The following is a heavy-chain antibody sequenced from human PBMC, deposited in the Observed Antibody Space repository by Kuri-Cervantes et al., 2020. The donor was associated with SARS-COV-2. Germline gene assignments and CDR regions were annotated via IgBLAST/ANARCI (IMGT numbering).Heavy chain of an antibody. CDR2: IRSKVYGGTT. CDR3: TRDVRGWYILRPEYLQH. Sequence: GESLKISCAASGFTFGDYAMSWVRQAPGKGLEWVGIIRSKVYGGTTEYAASVKGRFTISRDDSKSIAYLQMNSLKTEDTAMYYCTRDVRGWYILRPEYLQHWGQGTLVTVSS. CDR1: GFTFGDYA. J-gene: IGHJ1*01. D-gene: IGHD6-19*01. V-gene: IGHV3-49*04.